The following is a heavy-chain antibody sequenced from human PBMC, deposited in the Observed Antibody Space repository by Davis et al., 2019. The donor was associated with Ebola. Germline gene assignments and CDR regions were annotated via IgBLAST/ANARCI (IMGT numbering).Heavy chain of an antibody. CDR1: GFTFSSYA. D-gene: IGHD3-3*01. V-gene: IGHV3-15*01. CDR3: TPHKEVLRFLEWLAPYYYYGMDV. Sequence: GESLKISCAASGFTFSSYAMSWVRQAPGKGLEWVGRIKSKTDGGTTDYAAPVKGRFTISRDDSKNTLYLQMNSLKTEDTAVYYCTPHKEVLRFLEWLAPYYYYGMDVWGQGTTVPSP. J-gene: IGHJ6*02. CDR2: IKSKTDGGTT.